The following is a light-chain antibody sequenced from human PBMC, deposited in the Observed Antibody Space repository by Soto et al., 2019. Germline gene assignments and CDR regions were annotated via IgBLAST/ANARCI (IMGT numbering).Light chain of an antibody. CDR3: LQDYNFPWT. CDR2: TAS. J-gene: IGKJ1*01. V-gene: IGKV1-6*01. Sequence: AIQMTQSPSSLSASVGDRVTITCRASQGIRNDLGWYQQKPGKAPKLLIYTASSLQSGVPSRFSGTGSGTDFTLTISSLQPEDFATYYCLQDYNFPWTFGQGTKVEIK. CDR1: QGIRND.